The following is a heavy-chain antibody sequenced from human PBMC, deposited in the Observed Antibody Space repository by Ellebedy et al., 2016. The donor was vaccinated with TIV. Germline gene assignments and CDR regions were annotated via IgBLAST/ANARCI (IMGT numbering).Heavy chain of an antibody. D-gene: IGHD5-18*01. Sequence: SETLSLXXTVSGGSVSSGSYYWSWIRQPPGKGLEWIGYIYYSGSTNYNPSLKSRVTISVDTSKNQFSLKLSSVTAADTAVYYCARDGSYGYYGDYYYYYGMDVWGQGTTVTVSS. J-gene: IGHJ6*02. CDR1: GGSVSSGSYY. CDR2: IYYSGST. V-gene: IGHV4-61*01. CDR3: ARDGSYGYYGDYYYYYGMDV.